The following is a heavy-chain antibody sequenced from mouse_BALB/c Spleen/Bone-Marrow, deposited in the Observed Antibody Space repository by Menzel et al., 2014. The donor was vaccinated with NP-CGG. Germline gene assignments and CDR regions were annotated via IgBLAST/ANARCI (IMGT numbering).Heavy chain of an antibody. D-gene: IGHD1-1*01. J-gene: IGHJ3*01. Sequence: EVQVVESGGGLVKPGGSLKLSCAASGLTFSSYAMSWVRQTPVKRLEWVASISRGGTTYYPDSVKGRFTISRDNARNILYLQMSGLRSEDTAMYYCARNYYGTFAYWGQGTLVTVSA. CDR1: GLTFSSYA. CDR2: ISRGGTT. V-gene: IGHV5-6-5*01. CDR3: ARNYYGTFAY.